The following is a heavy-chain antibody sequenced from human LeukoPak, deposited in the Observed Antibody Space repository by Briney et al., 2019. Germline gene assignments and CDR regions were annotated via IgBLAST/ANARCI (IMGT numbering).Heavy chain of an antibody. CDR2: TYYRSQFYN. J-gene: IGHJ3*02. V-gene: IGHV6-1*01. CDR1: GDSVSSTNVG. Sequence: SQTLSLTCAISGDSVSSTNVGWHWIRQSPSSGLEWLGRTYYRSQFYNDYADSVKGRITITPDTSKNQFSLQLSSLTPDDTAVYYCARGTAFDIWGQGTMVTVSS. CDR3: ARGTAFDI. D-gene: IGHD1-14*01.